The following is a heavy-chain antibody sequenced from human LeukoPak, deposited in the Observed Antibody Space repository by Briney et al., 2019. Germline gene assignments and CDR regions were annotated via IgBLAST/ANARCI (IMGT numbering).Heavy chain of an antibody. D-gene: IGHD2-2*01. CDR3: ASPGKLGYCSSTSCFDY. Sequence: SVKVSXKASGGTFSSYAISWVRQAPRQGLEWMGGIIPIFGTANYAQKFQGRVTITADESTSTAYMELSSLRSEDTAVYYCASPGKLGYCSSTSCFDYWGQGTLVTVSS. J-gene: IGHJ4*02. CDR2: IIPIFGTA. V-gene: IGHV1-69*13. CDR1: GGTFSSYA.